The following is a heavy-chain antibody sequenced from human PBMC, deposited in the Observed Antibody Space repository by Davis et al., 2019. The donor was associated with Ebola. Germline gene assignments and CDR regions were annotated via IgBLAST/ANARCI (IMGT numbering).Heavy chain of an antibody. Sequence: PGGSLRLSCAASGLIVSSNYMSWVRQAPGKGLECVSVIYSGGSTYYADSVKGRFTISRDNSKNTLYLQMNSLRAEDTAVYYCARAPSRYCSSTSCYYFDYWGQGTLVTVSS. CDR2: IYSGGST. CDR1: GLIVSSNY. D-gene: IGHD2-2*01. J-gene: IGHJ4*02. V-gene: IGHV3-53*01. CDR3: ARAPSRYCSSTSCYYFDY.